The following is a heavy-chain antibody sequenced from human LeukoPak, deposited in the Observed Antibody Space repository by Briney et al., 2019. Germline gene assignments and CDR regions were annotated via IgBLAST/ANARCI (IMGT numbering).Heavy chain of an antibody. CDR2: IYHSGST. CDR1: GGSISSYY. J-gene: IGHJ4*02. D-gene: IGHD6-13*01. V-gene: IGHV4-59*01. CDR3: AVGNIAAAAPFDY. Sequence: PSETLSLTCTVSGGSISSYYWSWIRQPPGRGLEWIGYIYHSGSTNYNPSLKSRVTISVDTSKNQFSLKLSSVTAADTAVYYCAVGNIAAAAPFDYWGQGTLVTVSS.